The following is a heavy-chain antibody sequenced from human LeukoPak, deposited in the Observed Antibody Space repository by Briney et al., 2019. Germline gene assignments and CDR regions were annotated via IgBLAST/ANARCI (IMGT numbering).Heavy chain of an antibody. Sequence: SQTLSLTCAISGDSVSSNSTACNWIRQGPSRGLEWLVKTYYRSKWYSDYAVSVKSRITINPDTSKNQFSLQLNSVTPEDTAVYYCVRGGQGDGYSADEAFDIWGQGTMVTVSS. CDR3: VRGGQGDGYSADEAFDI. D-gene: IGHD5-24*01. CDR2: TYYRSKWYS. V-gene: IGHV6-1*01. J-gene: IGHJ3*02. CDR1: GDSVSSNSTA.